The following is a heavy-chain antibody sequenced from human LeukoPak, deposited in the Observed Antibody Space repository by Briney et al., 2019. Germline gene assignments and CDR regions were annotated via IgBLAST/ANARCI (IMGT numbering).Heavy chain of an antibody. V-gene: IGHV4-39*01. Sequence: PSETLSLTCTVSGGSISSSSYYWGWIRQPPGKGLEWIGSIYYSGSTYHNPSLKSRLTISVDTSKNQFSLKLSSVTAADTAVYYCARGRRITFGGIIVPFDYWGQGTVVTVSS. D-gene: IGHD3-16*02. CDR1: GGSISSSSYY. CDR3: ARGRRITFGGIIVPFDY. J-gene: IGHJ4*02. CDR2: IYYSGST.